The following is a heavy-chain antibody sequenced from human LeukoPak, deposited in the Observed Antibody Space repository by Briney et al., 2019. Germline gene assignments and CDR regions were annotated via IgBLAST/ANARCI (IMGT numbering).Heavy chain of an antibody. V-gene: IGHV3-30-3*01. CDR1: GFTFSSYA. J-gene: IGHJ4*02. Sequence: PGRSLRLSCAASGFTFSSYAMHWVRQAPGKGLEWVAVISYDGSNKYYADSVKGRFTISRDNSKNTLYLQMNSLRAEDTAVYYCARDFSGSGSYYNGPLDYWGQGTLVTVSS. CDR3: ARDFSGSGSYYNGPLDY. CDR2: ISYDGSNK. D-gene: IGHD3-10*01.